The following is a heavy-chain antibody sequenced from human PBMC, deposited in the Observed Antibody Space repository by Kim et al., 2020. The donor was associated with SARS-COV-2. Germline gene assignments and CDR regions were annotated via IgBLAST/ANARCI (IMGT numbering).Heavy chain of an antibody. CDR2: INHSGST. V-gene: IGHV4-34*01. CDR1: GGSFNNYY. J-gene: IGHJ4*02. D-gene: IGHD6-19*01. CDR3: TGAYRGGWIQVDY. Sequence: SETLSLTCAVYGGSFNNYYWTWIRQPPGKGLEWIGEINHSGSTNYNPSLKSRVTMSVDTSKNQFSLKLSSVTAADTAVYYCTGAYRGGWIQVDYWGQGALVAVSS.